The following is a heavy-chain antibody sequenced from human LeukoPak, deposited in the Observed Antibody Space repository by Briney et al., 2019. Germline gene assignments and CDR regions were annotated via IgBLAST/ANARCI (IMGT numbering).Heavy chain of an antibody. Sequence: SETLSLTCAVYGGSFSGYYWSWIRQPPGKGLEWIGEINHSGSTNYNPYLKSRVTISVDTSKNQFSLKLSSVTAADTAVYYCARGNSGSYAYWFDPRGQGTLVTVSS. J-gene: IGHJ5*02. CDR2: INHSGST. CDR1: GGSFSGYY. D-gene: IGHD3-10*01. CDR3: ARGNSGSYAYWFDP. V-gene: IGHV4-34*01.